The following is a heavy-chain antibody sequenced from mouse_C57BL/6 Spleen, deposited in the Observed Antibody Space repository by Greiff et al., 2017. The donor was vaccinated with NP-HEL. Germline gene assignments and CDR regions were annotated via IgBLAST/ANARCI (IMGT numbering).Heavy chain of an antibody. Sequence: VQLQQSGPELVKPGASVKISCKASGYSFTGYYMNWVKQSPEKSLEWIGEINPSTGGTTYNQKFKAKATLTVDKSSSTAYMELRSLTAEDSAVYYCERNREWFAYWGQGTLVTVSA. CDR1: GYSFTGYY. J-gene: IGHJ3*01. CDR2: INPSTGGT. CDR3: ERNREWFAY. V-gene: IGHV1-42*01.